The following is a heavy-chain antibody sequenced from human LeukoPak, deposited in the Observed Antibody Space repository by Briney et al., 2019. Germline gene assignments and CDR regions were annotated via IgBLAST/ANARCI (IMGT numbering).Heavy chain of an antibody. J-gene: IGHJ4*02. CDR2: ISSNGDNT. V-gene: IGHV3-64D*06. CDR1: GFPFSTYV. Sequence: PGGSLRLSCSGSGFPFSTYVMHWVRQAPGKGLEYVSAISSNGDNTYYADSVKGRFTISRDNSKNTLYLQMSSLRADDTAVYYCVRGTGYWGQGTLVTVSS. CDR3: VRGTGY.